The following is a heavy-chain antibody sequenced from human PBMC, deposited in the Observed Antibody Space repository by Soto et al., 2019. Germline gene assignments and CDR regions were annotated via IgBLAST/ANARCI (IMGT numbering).Heavy chain of an antibody. Sequence: QVQLVQSGAEVKKPGSSVKVSCKASGGTFSSSAISWVRQAPGQGLEWMGGIIPIFDTADYAQKFQGRVTITADEPTNTAYMELSSLRSEDTAVYYCAGHSSGVPGYYYGMDVWGQGTTVTVSS. D-gene: IGHD3-22*01. CDR3: AGHSSGVPGYYYGMDV. CDR1: GGTFSSSA. CDR2: IIPIFDTA. V-gene: IGHV1-69*12. J-gene: IGHJ6*02.